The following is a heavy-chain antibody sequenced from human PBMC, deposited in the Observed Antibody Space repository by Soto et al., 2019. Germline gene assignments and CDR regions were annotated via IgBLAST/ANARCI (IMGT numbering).Heavy chain of an antibody. J-gene: IGHJ3*02. Sequence: SETLSLTCTVSGGSISSYYWSWIRQPPGKGLEWIGYIYYSGSTNYNPSLKSRVTISVDTSKNQFSLKLSSVTAADTAVYYCARGGYYYDSRGSPSHAFDIWGQGTMVTVSS. CDR1: GGSISSYY. D-gene: IGHD3-22*01. CDR2: IYYSGST. CDR3: ARGGYYYDSRGSPSHAFDI. V-gene: IGHV4-59*12.